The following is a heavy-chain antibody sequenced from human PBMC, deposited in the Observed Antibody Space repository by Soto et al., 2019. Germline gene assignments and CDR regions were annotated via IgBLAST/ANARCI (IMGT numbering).Heavy chain of an antibody. CDR2: ISHSGST. J-gene: IGHJ4*02. D-gene: IGHD3-22*01. Sequence: QVQLQESGPGLVKPSQTLFLTCTVSGGSISSGTHYWSWIRQHPGKGLEWLGYISHSGSTYYNPSLASRISIAVDTSKNQFSLRLSSVTAADTAVYYCARDRNFFHSSGPDYWGQGTLVTVSS. CDR1: GGSISSGTHY. CDR3: ARDRNFFHSSGPDY. V-gene: IGHV4-31*03.